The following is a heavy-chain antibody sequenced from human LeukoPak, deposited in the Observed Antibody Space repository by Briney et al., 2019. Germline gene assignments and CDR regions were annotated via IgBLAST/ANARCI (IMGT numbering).Heavy chain of an antibody. V-gene: IGHV4-59*01. CDR3: ARALSYYDFWSGYYTGDAFDI. D-gene: IGHD3-3*01. CDR1: GGSISSYY. Sequence: SETLSLTCTVSGGSISSYYWSWIRQPPGKGLEWIGYIYYSGSTNYNPSLKSRVTISVDTSKNQFSLKLSSVTAADTAVYYCARALSYYDFWSGYYTGDAFDIWGQGTMVTVSS. J-gene: IGHJ3*02. CDR2: IYYSGST.